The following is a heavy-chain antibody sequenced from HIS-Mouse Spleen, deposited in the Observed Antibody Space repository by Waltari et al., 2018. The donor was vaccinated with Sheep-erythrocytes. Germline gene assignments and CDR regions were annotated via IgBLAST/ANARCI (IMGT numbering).Heavy chain of an antibody. D-gene: IGHD3-22*01. CDR2: IYYSGCT. CDR3: ARAPYYYDSSGYYYFDY. CDR1: GGSISSGDYY. V-gene: IGHV4-30-4*01. J-gene: IGHJ4*02. Sequence: QVQLQESGPGLVKPSQTLSLTCTVSGGSISSGDYYCSWIRQPPGKGLEWIGYIYYSGCTYSNPSLKSRVTISVDTSKNQFSLKLSSVTAADTAVYYCARAPYYYDSSGYYYFDYWGQGTLVTVSS.